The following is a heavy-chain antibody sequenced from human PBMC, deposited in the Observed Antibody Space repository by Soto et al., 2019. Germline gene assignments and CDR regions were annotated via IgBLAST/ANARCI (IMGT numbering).Heavy chain of an antibody. J-gene: IGHJ4*02. D-gene: IGHD3-10*01. Sequence: QVQLVQSEPEVKKPGASVKVSCKTFGYTFYTYGISWVRQAPGQGLEWMGWINVYNGNANYAQNLQARVTLTTDTSTNTAYMELRSLRSDDTAVYFCARGGYYGSGSYYIYFDFWGQGTLVTVSS. V-gene: IGHV1-18*01. CDR1: GYTFYTYG. CDR2: INVYNGNA. CDR3: ARGGYYGSGSYYIYFDF.